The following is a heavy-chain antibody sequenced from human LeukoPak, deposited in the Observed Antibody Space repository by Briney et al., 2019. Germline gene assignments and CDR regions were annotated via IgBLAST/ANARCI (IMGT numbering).Heavy chain of an antibody. J-gene: IGHJ4*02. CDR1: GYNFTSYW. V-gene: IGHV5-51*01. Sequence: GESLKISCKGSGYNFTSYWIGWVRQVPGKGLEWMGIIYPSDSDTRYSPSLQGQVTISADKSISTAYLQWSSLKASDTAMYYCARGGYSGSYYDYFDYWGQGTLVTVSS. CDR3: ARGGYSGSYYDYFDY. CDR2: IYPSDSDT. D-gene: IGHD1-26*01.